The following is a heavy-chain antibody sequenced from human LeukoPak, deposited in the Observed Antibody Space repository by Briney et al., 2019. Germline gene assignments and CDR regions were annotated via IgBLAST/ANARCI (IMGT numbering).Heavy chain of an antibody. CDR2: IKTKSDGGTT. J-gene: IGHJ6*04. CDR3: TTVLGGNRYYYYMDV. V-gene: IGHV3-15*01. D-gene: IGHD4-23*01. Sequence: KTGGSLRLSCAASGFTFSNAWMSWVRQAPGKGLEWVGRIKTKSDGGTTDYAAPVKGRFTISRDDSKNTLYLQMNSLKTEDTAVYYCTTVLGGNRYYYYMDVWGKGTTVTVSS. CDR1: GFTFSNAW.